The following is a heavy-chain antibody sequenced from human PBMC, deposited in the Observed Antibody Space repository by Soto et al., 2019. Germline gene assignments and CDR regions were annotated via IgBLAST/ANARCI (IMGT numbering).Heavy chain of an antibody. CDR3: AKERGRNRNFAMDV. CDR2: ISYDGGFV. Sequence: PGGSLRLSCVVSGLTFSDYGFHWVRQAPGKGLDWVAAISYDGGFVYYADSVRGRFTLSRDNSRNTLDLQMNTLIHEDTAVYYCAKERGRNRNFAMDVWGQVTSVTVCS. V-gene: IGHV3-30*18. J-gene: IGHJ6*02. D-gene: IGHD1-1*01. CDR1: GLTFSDYG.